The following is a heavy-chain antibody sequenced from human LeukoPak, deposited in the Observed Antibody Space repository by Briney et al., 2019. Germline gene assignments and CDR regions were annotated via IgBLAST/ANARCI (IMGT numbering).Heavy chain of an antibody. D-gene: IGHD4-17*01. J-gene: IGHJ6*02. Sequence: PGGSLRLSCAASGLTVSSNSMSWVRQAPGKGLEWVSVIYGGGSTYYADSVKGRFTISRDNSKNTLYLQMNSLRAEDTAVYYCARDLYYGDYYYGMDVWGQGTTVTVSS. CDR2: IYGGGST. CDR3: ARDLYYGDYYYGMDV. CDR1: GLTVSSNS. V-gene: IGHV3-53*01.